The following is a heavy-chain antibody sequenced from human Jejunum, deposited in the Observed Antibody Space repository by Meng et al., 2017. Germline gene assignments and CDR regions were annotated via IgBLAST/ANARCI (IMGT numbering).Heavy chain of an antibody. Sequence: QVPLQESGPGLVKPSETLSLTCAVSGGSIESNNWWTWIRQPPGQGLEWIGEVYHSGSTHYNPSLQSRVTISIDNSKNRFSLSLNSVTAADTAIYYCARADYVRYFDLWGLGTLVTVSS. V-gene: IGHV4-4*02. CDR1: GGSIESNNW. CDR2: VYHSGST. D-gene: IGHD3-10*02. J-gene: IGHJ2*01. CDR3: ARADYVRYFDL.